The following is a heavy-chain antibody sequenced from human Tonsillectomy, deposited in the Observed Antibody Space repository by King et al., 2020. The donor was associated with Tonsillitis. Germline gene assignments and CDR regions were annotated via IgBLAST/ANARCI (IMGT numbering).Heavy chain of an antibody. CDR2: ISYDGSNK. D-gene: IGHD3-10*01. CDR3: AREGYYASGSYSDY. Sequence: VQLVESGGGVVQPGRSLRLSCAASGFTFSSYGMQWVRQAPGKGLEWVAVISYDGSNKYFADSVKGRFTISRDNSKHTLYLQMNSLRAEDTAVYYCAREGYYASGSYSDYWGQGTLVTVSS. J-gene: IGHJ4*02. CDR1: GFTFSSYG. V-gene: IGHV3-30*19.